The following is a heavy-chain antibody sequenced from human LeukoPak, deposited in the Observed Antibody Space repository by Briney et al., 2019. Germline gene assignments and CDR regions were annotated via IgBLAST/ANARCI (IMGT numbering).Heavy chain of an antibody. CDR1: GFTVSSKY. CDR3: ATGYYFGSGSYGYLDY. V-gene: IGHV3-53*01. J-gene: IGHJ4*02. D-gene: IGHD3-10*01. CDR2: IYSSGDA. Sequence: PGGSLRLSCAASGFTVSSKYMSWVRQTPGKGLQWVALIYSSGDAYTPDSVKGRFTIYRDDSENTLYLQMDSLRAEDTAVYYCATGYYFGSGSYGYLDYWGQGTLVTVSS.